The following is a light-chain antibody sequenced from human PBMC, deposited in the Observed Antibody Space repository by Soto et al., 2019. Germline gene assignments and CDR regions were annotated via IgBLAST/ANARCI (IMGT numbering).Light chain of an antibody. J-gene: IGLJ3*02. Sequence: QSVLTQPHSVSGSPGQSVTVSCTGTSSDVGGYNYVSWYQQHPGKAPKLMIYDVNKRPSGVPDRFSGSKSGNTASLTISGLQAEDEADYYCCSYAGSYTQWVFCGGTKLTVL. V-gene: IGLV2-11*01. CDR2: DVN. CDR1: SSDVGGYNY. CDR3: CSYAGSYTQWV.